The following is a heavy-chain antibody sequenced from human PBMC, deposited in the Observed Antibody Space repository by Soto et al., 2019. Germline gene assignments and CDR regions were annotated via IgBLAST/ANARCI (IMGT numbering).Heavy chain of an antibody. CDR1: GGSFSGYY. CDR3: ARAPPWYSGGGRRPGNWFDP. Sequence: PSETLSLTCAVYGGSFSGYYWSWIRQPPGKGLEWIGEINHSGSTNYNPSLKSRVTISVDTSKNQFSLKLSSVTAADTAVYYCARAPPWYSGGGRRPGNWFDPWGQGTLVTVPQ. CDR2: INHSGST. D-gene: IGHD2-15*01. V-gene: IGHV4-34*01. J-gene: IGHJ5*02.